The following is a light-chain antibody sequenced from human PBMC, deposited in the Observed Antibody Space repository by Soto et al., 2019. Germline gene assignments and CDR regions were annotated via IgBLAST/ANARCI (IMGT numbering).Light chain of an antibody. CDR2: RNN. J-gene: IGLJ2*01. CDR3: AAWDNNLGGPA. Sequence: QPVLTQPPSASGTPGQRVSISCSGSNSNIGSKYVYWYQQLPGTAPKLLMYRNNQRPSGVPDRFSGSKSGTSASLAISGPRAGEGAGYYCAAWDNNLGGPAFGGGTKLTVL. CDR1: NSNIGSKY. V-gene: IGLV1-47*01.